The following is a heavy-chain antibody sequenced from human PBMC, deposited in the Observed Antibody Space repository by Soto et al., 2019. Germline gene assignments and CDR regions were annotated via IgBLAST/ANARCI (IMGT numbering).Heavy chain of an antibody. V-gene: IGHV3-30*18. J-gene: IGHJ4*02. CDR1: GFTLRNYA. D-gene: IGHD4-4*01. CDR3: VKGEATVATPVSEH. Sequence: VQLIESRGGVVQPGRSLRLSCEASGFTLRNYAMHWVRQAPGKGLEWVAAISYDGGNEYYGDSVKGRFTISKDNSKSTLYPQMNSLRPEDTAVYYCVKGEATVATPVSEHWGQGTRVIVSS. CDR2: ISYDGGNE.